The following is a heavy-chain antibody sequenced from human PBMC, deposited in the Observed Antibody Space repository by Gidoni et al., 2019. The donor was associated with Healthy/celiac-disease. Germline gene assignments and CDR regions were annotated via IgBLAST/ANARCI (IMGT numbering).Heavy chain of an antibody. Sequence: QLQLQESGPGLVKPSETLSLTCTVSGGSISSSSYYWGWIRQPPGKGLEWIGSIYYSGSTYYNPSLKSRVTISVDTSKNQFSLKLSSVTAADTAVYYCATHLYCSGGSCYSGWFDPWGQGTLVTVSS. D-gene: IGHD2-15*01. CDR3: ATHLYCSGGSCYSGWFDP. CDR2: IYYSGST. J-gene: IGHJ5*02. V-gene: IGHV4-39*01. CDR1: GGSISSSSYY.